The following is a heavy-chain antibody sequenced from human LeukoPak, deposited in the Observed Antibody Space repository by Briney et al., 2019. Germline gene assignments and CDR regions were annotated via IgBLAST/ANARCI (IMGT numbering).Heavy chain of an antibody. D-gene: IGHD3-10*01. CDR3: AKDRYHYYGSGSSGENYFDY. CDR1: GFTFSSYS. CDR2: ISGSGGST. J-gene: IGHJ4*02. V-gene: IGHV3-23*01. Sequence: QPGGSLRLSCAASGFTFSSYSMNWVRQAPGKGLEWVSAISGSGGSTYYADSVKGRLTISRDNSKNTLYLQMNSLRAEDTAVYYCAKDRYHYYGSGSSGENYFDYWGQGTLVTVSS.